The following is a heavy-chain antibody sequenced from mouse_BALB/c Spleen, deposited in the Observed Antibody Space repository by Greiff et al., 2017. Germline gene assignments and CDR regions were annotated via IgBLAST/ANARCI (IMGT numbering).Heavy chain of an antibody. Sequence: QVQLQQSGPELVKPGASVKMSCKASGYTFTSYYIHWVKQRPGQGLEWIGWIYPGDGSTKYNEKFKGKTTLTADKSSSTAYMLLSSLTSEDSAIYFCANSWDGWFAYWGQGTRVTVSA. CDR3: ANSWDGWFAY. CDR2: IYPGDGST. J-gene: IGHJ3*01. V-gene: IGHV1S56*01. CDR1: GYTFTSYY. D-gene: IGHD4-1*01.